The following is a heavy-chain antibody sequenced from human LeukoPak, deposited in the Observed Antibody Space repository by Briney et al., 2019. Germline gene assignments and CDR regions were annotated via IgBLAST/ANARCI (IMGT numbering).Heavy chain of an antibody. D-gene: IGHD4-17*01. CDR1: GFTFSGSA. Sequence: GGSLKLSCAASGFTFSGSAMHWVRQASGKGLEWVGRIRSKANSYATAYAASVKGRFTISRDDSKNTAYLQMNSLKTEDTAVYYCAKDPGGDYVNAEYFQHWGQGTLVTVSS. V-gene: IGHV3-73*01. CDR2: IRSKANSYAT. CDR3: AKDPGGDYVNAEYFQH. J-gene: IGHJ1*01.